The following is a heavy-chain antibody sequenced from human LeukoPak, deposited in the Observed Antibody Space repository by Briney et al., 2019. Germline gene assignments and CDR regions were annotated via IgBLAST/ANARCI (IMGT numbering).Heavy chain of an antibody. CDR3: ARVRSIAARPDYYYYMDV. J-gene: IGHJ6*03. V-gene: IGHV4-59*01. Sequence: SETQSLTCTVSGGSISSYYWSWIRQPPGKGLEWIGYIYYSGSTNYNPSLKSRVTISVDTSKNQFSLKLSSVTAADTAVYYCARVRSIAARPDYYYYMDVWGKGTAVTVSS. CDR2: IYYSGST. D-gene: IGHD6-6*01. CDR1: GGSISSYY.